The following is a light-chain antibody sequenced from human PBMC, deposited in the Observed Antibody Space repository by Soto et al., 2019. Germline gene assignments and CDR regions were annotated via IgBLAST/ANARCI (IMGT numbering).Light chain of an antibody. Sequence: EMVLTQSPGTLSLSPGERATLSCRASQSVSSSYLAWYQQKPGQAPRLLIYGATIMATGITDRFSGSGSGTDFTLTISRLEPEDFAVYYCQLYGSSRTFGQGTKMEIK. CDR3: QLYGSSRT. CDR2: GAT. V-gene: IGKV3-20*01. J-gene: IGKJ1*01. CDR1: QSVSSSY.